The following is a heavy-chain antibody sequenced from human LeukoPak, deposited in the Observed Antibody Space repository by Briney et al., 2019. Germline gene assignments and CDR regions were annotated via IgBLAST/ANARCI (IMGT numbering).Heavy chain of an antibody. CDR1: GFTFSSYG. J-gene: IGHJ4*02. Sequence: GGTLRLSCAASGFTFSSYGMSWVRQAPGKGLEWVSAISGSGGSTYYADSVKGRFTISRDNSKNTLYLQMNSLRAEDTAVYYCAKDSSPVLWWELPDYWGQGTLVTVSS. D-gene: IGHD1-26*01. V-gene: IGHV3-23*01. CDR3: AKDSSPVLWWELPDY. CDR2: ISGSGGST.